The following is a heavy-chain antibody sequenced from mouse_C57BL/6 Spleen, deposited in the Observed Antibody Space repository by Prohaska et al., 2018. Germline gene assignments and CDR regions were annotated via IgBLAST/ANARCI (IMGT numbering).Heavy chain of an antibody. V-gene: IGHV1-50*01. CDR3: ARHAMDY. CDR2: IDPSDSYT. Sequence: QVQLQQPGAELVKPGASVKLSCKASGYTFTSYWMQWVKQRPGQGLEWIGEIDPSDSYTNYNQKFKGKATLTVDTSSSTAYMQLSSLTSEDSAVYYCARHAMDYWGQGTSVTVSS. J-gene: IGHJ4*01. CDR1: GYTFTSYW.